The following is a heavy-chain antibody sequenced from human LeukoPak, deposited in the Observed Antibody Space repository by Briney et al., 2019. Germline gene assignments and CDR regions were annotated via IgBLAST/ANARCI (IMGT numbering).Heavy chain of an antibody. CDR1: GFTFSSYH. CDR2: ISGSGGST. Sequence: GGSLRLSCEVSGFTFSSYHMNWVRQAPGKGLEWVSAISGSGGSTYHADSVKGRFTISRDNSKNTLYLQMNSLRAEDTAVYYCVDILTGPSPFDYWGQGTLVTVSS. J-gene: IGHJ4*02. D-gene: IGHD3-9*01. CDR3: VDILTGPSPFDY. V-gene: IGHV3-23*01.